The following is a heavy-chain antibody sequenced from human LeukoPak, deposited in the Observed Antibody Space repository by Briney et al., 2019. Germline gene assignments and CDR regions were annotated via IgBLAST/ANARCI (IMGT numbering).Heavy chain of an antibody. V-gene: IGHV4-59*12. J-gene: IGHJ4*02. CDR2: IHYSGST. D-gene: IGHD3-10*01. CDR3: TRANGYGLIGY. CDR1: GGSTSSYY. Sequence: SETLSLTCTVSGGSTSSYYWSWIRQPPGKGLEWIGYIHYSGSTNYNPSLKSRVTISLDTSKNQFSLNLFSVTAADTAMYYCTRANGYGLIGYWGQGTLVTVSS.